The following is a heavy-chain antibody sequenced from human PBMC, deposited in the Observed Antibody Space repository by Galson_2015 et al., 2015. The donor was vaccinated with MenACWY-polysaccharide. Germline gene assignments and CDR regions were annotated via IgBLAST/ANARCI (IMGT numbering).Heavy chain of an antibody. CDR3: ARLNSRGYSKNLVFEN. CDR2: VYPGDSDG. D-gene: IGHD5-12*01. V-gene: IGHV5-51*03. J-gene: IGHJ3*01. Sequence: QSGAEVKKPGESLKISCTGSGYNIGSCWIAWVGQMPRKGLEGMESVYPGDSDGKYSPSFQGFVTFSVEKSISPAYLQWSSLKASDSAIYYCARLNSRGYSKNLVFENWGQGTMVTVSS. CDR1: GYNIGSCW.